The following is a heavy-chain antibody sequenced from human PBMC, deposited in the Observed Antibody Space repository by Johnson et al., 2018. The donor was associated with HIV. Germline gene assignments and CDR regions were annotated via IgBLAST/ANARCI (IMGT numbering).Heavy chain of an antibody. V-gene: IGHV3-30*02. D-gene: IGHD6-6*01. CDR3: ARDSGQQLADAFDI. Sequence: VQLVESGGGVVQPGRSLRLSCAASGFTFSSYDIHWVRQAPGKGLEWVAFIRYDGTNKHYADSVRGRFTISRDNSKNTLYLQMNSLSAEDTAVYYCARDSGQQLADAFDIWGQGTMVSVSS. J-gene: IGHJ3*02. CDR1: GFTFSSYD. CDR2: IRYDGTNK.